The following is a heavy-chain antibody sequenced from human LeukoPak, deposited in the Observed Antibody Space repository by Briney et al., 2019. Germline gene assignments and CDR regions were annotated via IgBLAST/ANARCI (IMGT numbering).Heavy chain of an antibody. CDR2: ISGSGGST. CDR3: AKASGYDFWSGYYVDY. D-gene: IGHD3-3*01. CDR1: GFTFSSYA. J-gene: IGHJ4*02. Sequence: GGSLRLSCAASGFTFSSYAVSWVRQAPGKGLEWVSAISGSGGSTYYADSVKGRFTISRDNSKNTLYLQMNSLRAEDTAVYYCAKASGYDFWSGYYVDYWGQGTLVTVSS. V-gene: IGHV3-23*01.